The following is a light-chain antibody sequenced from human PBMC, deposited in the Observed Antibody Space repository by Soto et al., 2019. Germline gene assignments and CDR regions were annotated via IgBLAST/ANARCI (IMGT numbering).Light chain of an antibody. Sequence: IQMTQSPSSLSESVGDRVTITGLASQGISSWLAWYQQKPGKAPKLLIYKASTLKSGVPSRFSGSGSGTEFTLTISSLQPDDFATYYCQQYNSYWTFGQGTKVDIK. CDR1: QGISSW. J-gene: IGKJ1*01. V-gene: IGKV1-5*03. CDR3: QQYNSYWT. CDR2: KAS.